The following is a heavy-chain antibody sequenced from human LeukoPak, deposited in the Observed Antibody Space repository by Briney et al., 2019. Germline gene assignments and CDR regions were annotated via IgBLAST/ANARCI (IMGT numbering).Heavy chain of an antibody. Sequence: QTLSLTCAISGDSLSSISVAWDWIRHSPSRGLEWRGRTYYRSKWYYEYAVSVKGRININPDPSKNQFSLQLNSVTPEDTAVYYCALARSEYHYGMDVWGQGTTVTVSS. V-gene: IGHV6-1*01. CDR3: ALARSEYHYGMDV. CDR2: TYYRSKWYY. CDR1: GDSLSSISVA. J-gene: IGHJ6*02.